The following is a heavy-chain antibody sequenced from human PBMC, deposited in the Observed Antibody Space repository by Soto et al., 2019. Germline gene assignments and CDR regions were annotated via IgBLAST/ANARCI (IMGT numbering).Heavy chain of an antibody. J-gene: IGHJ3*02. D-gene: IGHD5-18*01. CDR2: ISAYNGNT. Sequence: SVKVSCKASGYTFTSYGISWVRQAPVQGLEWMGWISAYNGNTNYAQKLQGRVTMTTDTSTSTAYMELRSLRSDDTAVYYCARGTPDTAMVTGAFDIWGQGTMVTVSS. CDR3: ARGTPDTAMVTGAFDI. V-gene: IGHV1-18*01. CDR1: GYTFTSYG.